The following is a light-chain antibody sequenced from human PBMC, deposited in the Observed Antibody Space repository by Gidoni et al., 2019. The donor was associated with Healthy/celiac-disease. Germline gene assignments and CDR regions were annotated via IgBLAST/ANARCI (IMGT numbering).Light chain of an antibody. CDR2: AAS. CDR1: QSISSY. Sequence: DIQMTQSPSSLSASVGDRVAITSRASQSISSYVNWYQQKPGKAPKLLICAASSLQSGVPSRFSGSASVTVFTLTISSLQPEDFANYYCQQSYRTRTFGQXTKVEIK. V-gene: IGKV1-39*01. CDR3: QQSYRTRT. J-gene: IGKJ1*01.